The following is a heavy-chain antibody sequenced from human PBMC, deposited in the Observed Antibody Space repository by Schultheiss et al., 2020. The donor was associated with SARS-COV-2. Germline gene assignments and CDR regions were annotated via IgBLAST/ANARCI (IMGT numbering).Heavy chain of an antibody. CDR2: IYYSGST. Sequence: SETLSLTCTVSGGSISSYYWSWIRQPPGKGLEWIGYIYYSGSTNYNPSLKSRVTISVDTSKNQFSLKLSSVTAADTAVYYCARGIKDFDYWGQGTLVTV. D-gene: IGHD3-10*01. CDR1: GGSISSYY. CDR3: ARGIKDFDY. J-gene: IGHJ4*02. V-gene: IGHV4-59*12.